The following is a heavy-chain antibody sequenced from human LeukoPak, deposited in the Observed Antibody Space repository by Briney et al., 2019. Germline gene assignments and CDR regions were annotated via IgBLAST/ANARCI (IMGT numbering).Heavy chain of an antibody. J-gene: IGHJ1*01. V-gene: IGHV3-74*01. Sequence: PGGSLRLSCAASGFTFSSYWMHWVRQAPGKGLVWVSRINSDGSSTSYADSVKGRFTISRDNAKNTLYLQMNSLRAEDTAVYYCAREGGAAAGTMDFQHWGQGTLVTVSS. CDR2: INSDGSST. CDR3: AREGGAAAGTMDFQH. CDR1: GFTFSSYW. D-gene: IGHD6-13*01.